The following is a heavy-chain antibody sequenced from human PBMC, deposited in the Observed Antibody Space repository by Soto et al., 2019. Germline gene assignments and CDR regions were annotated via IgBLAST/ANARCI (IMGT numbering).Heavy chain of an antibody. V-gene: IGHV4-59*01. CDR3: AVNRDGYNPYYFDY. Sequence: PSETLSLTCTVSGGSISSYYWSWIRQPPGKGLEWIGYIYYSGSTNYNPSLKSRVTISVDTSKNQFSLKLSSVTAADTAVYYCAVNRDGYNPYYFDYWGQGTLVTVSS. D-gene: IGHD5-12*01. CDR1: GGSISSYY. J-gene: IGHJ4*02. CDR2: IYYSGST.